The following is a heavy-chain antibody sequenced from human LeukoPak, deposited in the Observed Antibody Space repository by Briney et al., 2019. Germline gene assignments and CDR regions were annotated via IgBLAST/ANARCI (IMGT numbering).Heavy chain of an antibody. Sequence: PGVSLRLSCAASGFTFSRYAMGRVRQAPGKGLEWVSANSGSGGSTYYAYSVKGRFTISRDNSKNTLYLQMNSLRAEDTAVYYCAKLDFSGSYSFDYWGQGTLVTVSS. CDR2: NSGSGGST. J-gene: IGHJ4*02. D-gene: IGHD1-26*01. CDR3: AKLDFSGSYSFDY. CDR1: GFTFSRYA. V-gene: IGHV3-23*01.